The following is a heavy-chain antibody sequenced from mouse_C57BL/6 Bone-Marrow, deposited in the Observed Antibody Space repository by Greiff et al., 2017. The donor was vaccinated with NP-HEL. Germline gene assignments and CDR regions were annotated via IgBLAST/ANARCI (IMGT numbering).Heavy chain of an antibody. J-gene: IGHJ4*01. CDR2: LHPNSGST. V-gene: IGHV1-64*01. CDR3: ASGDGYSLDY. Sequence: VQLQQPGAELVKPGASVKLSCKAPGYTFTSYWMHWVTQRPGQGLEWIGMLHPNSGSTTYNEKFKSKATLTVDKSSSTAYMQRSSLTSEDSAVYYCASGDGYSLDYWGQGTSVTVSS. CDR1: GYTFTSYW. D-gene: IGHD2-3*01.